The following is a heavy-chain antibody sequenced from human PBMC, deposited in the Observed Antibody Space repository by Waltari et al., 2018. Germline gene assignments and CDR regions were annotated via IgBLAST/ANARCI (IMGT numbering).Heavy chain of an antibody. CDR3: VRGCEL. CDR2: INGDGSFT. Sequence: EVQLVESGGGLVQPGGTLRLSCAASGFTISNYWMHWVRQAPGKGLVWVSQINGDGSFTGYADSVRGRFTISRDNAKNTLSLQMNSLRAEDMGVYYRVRGCELWGQGTLVTVSS. CDR1: GFTISNYW. V-gene: IGHV3-74*01. J-gene: IGHJ4*02.